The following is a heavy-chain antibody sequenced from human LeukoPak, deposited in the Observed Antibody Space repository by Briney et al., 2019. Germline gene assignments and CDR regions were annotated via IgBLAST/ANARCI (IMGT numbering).Heavy chain of an antibody. V-gene: IGHV3-23*01. CDR3: AKGGYYYDSSGYYTRKPFDY. CDR2: ISGSGGST. J-gene: IGHJ4*02. Sequence: GGSLRLSCAASGFTFSSYAMSWVRQAPGKGLEWVSAISGSGGSTYYADSVKDRFTISRDNSKNTLYLQMNSLRAEDTAVYYCAKGGYYYDSSGYYTRKPFDYWGQGTLVTVSS. CDR1: GFTFSSYA. D-gene: IGHD3-22*01.